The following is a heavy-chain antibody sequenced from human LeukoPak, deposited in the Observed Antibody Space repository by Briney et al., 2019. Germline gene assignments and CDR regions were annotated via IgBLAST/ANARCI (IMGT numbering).Heavy chain of an antibody. CDR3: ARTYYDILTGTFDP. CDR2: INPSGGST. CDR1: GYTFTSYY. Sequence: ASVKVSCKASGYTFTSYYMHWVRQAPGQGLEWMGIINPSGGSTSYAQKFQGRVTMTRNTSISTAYMELSSLRSEDTAVYYCARTYYDILTGTFDPWGQGTLVTVSS. V-gene: IGHV1-46*01. J-gene: IGHJ5*02. D-gene: IGHD3-9*01.